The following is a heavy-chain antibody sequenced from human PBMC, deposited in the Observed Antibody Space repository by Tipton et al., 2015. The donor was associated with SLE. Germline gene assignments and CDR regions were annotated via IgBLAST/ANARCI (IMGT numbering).Heavy chain of an antibody. J-gene: IGHJ4*02. CDR3: ARDLHGGYRGGAFDI. V-gene: IGHV4-59*12. CDR2: IYYSGST. D-gene: IGHD5-12*01. Sequence: TLSLTCTVSGGSISSYYWSWIRQPPGKGLEWTGYIYYSGSTNYNPSLKSRVTISVDTSKNQFSLKLSSVTAADTAVYYCARDLHGGYRGGAFDIWGQGALVTVSS. CDR1: GGSISSYY.